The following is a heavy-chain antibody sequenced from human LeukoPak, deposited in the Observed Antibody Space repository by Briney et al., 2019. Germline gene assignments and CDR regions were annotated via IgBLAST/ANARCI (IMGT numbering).Heavy chain of an antibody. CDR3: ARHSRRTMVRGVL. Sequence: PSETLSLTCAVSGGSISSSNWWSWVRQPPGKGLEWIGEINHSGSTNYNPSLKSRVTISVDTSKNQFSVKLSSVTAADTAVYYCARHSRRTMVRGVLWGQGTLVTVSS. J-gene: IGHJ4*02. CDR2: INHSGST. V-gene: IGHV4-4*02. D-gene: IGHD3-10*01. CDR1: GGSISSSNW.